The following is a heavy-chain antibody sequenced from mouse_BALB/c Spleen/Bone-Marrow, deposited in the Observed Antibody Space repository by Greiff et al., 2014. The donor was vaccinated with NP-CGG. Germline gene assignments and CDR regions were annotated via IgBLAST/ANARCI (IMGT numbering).Heavy chain of an antibody. CDR1: GYTFTDYA. CDR3: ARGIYYDSTWFAY. CDR2: ISTYSGNT. Sequence: QVQLKESGPELVRPGVPVKISCKGSGYTFTDYAMHWVKQSHAKSLEWIGVISTYSGNTNYNQKFKGKATMTVDKSSSTAYMELARLTSEDSAIYYCARGIYYDSTWFAYWGQGTLVTVSA. D-gene: IGHD2-4*01. V-gene: IGHV1-67*01. J-gene: IGHJ3*01.